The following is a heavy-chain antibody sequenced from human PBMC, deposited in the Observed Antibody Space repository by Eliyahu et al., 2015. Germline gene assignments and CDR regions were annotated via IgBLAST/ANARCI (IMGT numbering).Heavy chain of an antibody. CDR2: ISYDGSNK. V-gene: IGHV3-30*18. CDR1: GFTFSSYG. CDR3: AKESPSYSSSLDYFDY. J-gene: IGHJ4*02. D-gene: IGHD6-6*01. Sequence: QVQLVESGGGVVQPGRSLRLSCAASGFTFSSYGMHWVRQAPGKGLEWVAVISYDGSNKYYADSVKGRFTISRDNSKNTLYLQMNSLRAEDTAVYYCAKESPSYSSSLDYFDYWGQGTLVTVSS.